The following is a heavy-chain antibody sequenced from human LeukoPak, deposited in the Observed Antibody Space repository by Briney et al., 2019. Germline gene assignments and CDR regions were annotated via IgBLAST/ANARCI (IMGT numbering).Heavy chain of an antibody. V-gene: IGHV4-59*08. CDR2: IYYTGST. CDR1: GGSISNYF. J-gene: IGHJ4*02. CDR3: ARHDSGYDYPLDY. Sequence: SGTLSLTCTVSGGSISNYFWSWIRQPPGKGLEWIGYIYYTGSTNYNPSLKSRVTISVDTSKNQFSLKLSSMIAADTAVYYCARHDSGYDYPLDYWGQGILVTVSS. D-gene: IGHD5-12*01.